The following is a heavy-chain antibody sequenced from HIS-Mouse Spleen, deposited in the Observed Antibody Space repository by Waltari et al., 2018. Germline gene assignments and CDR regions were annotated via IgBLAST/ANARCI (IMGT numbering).Heavy chain of an antibody. CDR1: GYTFTGYY. Sequence: QVQLVQSGAEVKKPGASVKVSCKASGYTFTGYYMHWVRQAPGQGLEWRGWIKPSSGGTNYAQKFQGRVTMTRDTSSSTAYMELSRLRSDDTAVYYCARDPNWGDAFDIWGQGTMVTVSS. D-gene: IGHD7-27*01. CDR2: IKPSSGGT. CDR3: ARDPNWGDAFDI. J-gene: IGHJ3*02. V-gene: IGHV1-2*02.